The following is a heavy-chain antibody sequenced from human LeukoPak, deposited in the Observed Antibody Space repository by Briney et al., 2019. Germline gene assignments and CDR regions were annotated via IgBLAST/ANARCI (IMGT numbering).Heavy chain of an antibody. CDR1: GGSISSTSYY. J-gene: IGHJ4*02. CDR3: AIQNGYCSGGSCYTFDY. D-gene: IGHD2-15*01. V-gene: IGHV4-39*07. Sequence: KSSETLSLTCTVSGGSISSTSYYWGWIRQPPGKGLEWIGEINHSGSTNYNPSLKSRVTISVDTSKNQFSLKLSSVTAADTAVYYCAIQNGYCSGGSCYTFDYWGQGTLVTVSS. CDR2: INHSGST.